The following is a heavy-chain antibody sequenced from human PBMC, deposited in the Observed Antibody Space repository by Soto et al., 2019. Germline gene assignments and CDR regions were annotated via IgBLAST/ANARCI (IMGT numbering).Heavy chain of an antibody. D-gene: IGHD1-1*01. J-gene: IGHJ4*02. CDR3: ARLVTGNQYYFDF. V-gene: IGHV4-39*02. CDR1: GGSISSISHS. Sequence: SETLSLTCTVSGGSISSISHSWGWIRQSPGQGLEWIGNIFYNGITYYNPSLKSRVTISADTSKNHFSLKLRSVTVADTAVYSCARLVTGNQYYFDFWGQGYLVTVSS. CDR2: IFYNGIT.